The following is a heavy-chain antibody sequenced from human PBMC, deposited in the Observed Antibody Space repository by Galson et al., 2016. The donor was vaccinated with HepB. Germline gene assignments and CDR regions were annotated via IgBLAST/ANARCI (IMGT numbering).Heavy chain of an antibody. Sequence: SETLSLTCTVSDDSVSSGKYYWTWIWQPPGKALEWIAYISYSGNTNSNPSLKSRVTLSIDRSKSQFSLKLSSVTAADTALYYCARSSGNSEYHRIVWGQGTLVTGSS. V-gene: IGHV4-61*01. D-gene: IGHD2/OR15-2a*01. CDR1: DDSVSSGKYY. CDR3: ARSSGNSEYHRIV. J-gene: IGHJ4*02. CDR2: ISYSGNT.